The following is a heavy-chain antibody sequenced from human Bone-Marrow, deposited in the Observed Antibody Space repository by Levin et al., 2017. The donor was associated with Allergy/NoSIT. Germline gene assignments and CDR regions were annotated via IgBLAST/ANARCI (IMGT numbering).Heavy chain of an antibody. CDR2: IYYSGST. CDR3: ARSTGVGWTKSRYFDY. CDR1: GGSISSSSYY. D-gene: IGHD6-19*01. V-gene: IGHV4-39*01. J-gene: IGHJ4*02. Sequence: SSQTPSLTCTVSGGSISSSSYYWGWIRQPPGKGLEWIGSIYYSGSTYYNPSLKSRVPISVDTSKNQFSLKLSSVTAADTAVYYCARSTGVGWTKSRYFDYWGQGTLVTVSS.